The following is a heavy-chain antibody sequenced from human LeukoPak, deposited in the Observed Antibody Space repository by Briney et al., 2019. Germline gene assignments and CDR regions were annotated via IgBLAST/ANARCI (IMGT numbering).Heavy chain of an antibody. CDR1: GGSISSFY. Sequence: TSSETLSLTCSVSGGSISSFYWNWIRQPPGKGLEWIGYMSNSGSTNHNPSLKSRLTISVDTSKNHLSLRLSSVTAADTAVYYCARGNYDDSYAYGGDFDSWGQGTLVTVSS. D-gene: IGHD3-16*01. V-gene: IGHV4-59*01. CDR3: ARGNYDDSYAYGGDFDS. CDR2: MSNSGST. J-gene: IGHJ4*02.